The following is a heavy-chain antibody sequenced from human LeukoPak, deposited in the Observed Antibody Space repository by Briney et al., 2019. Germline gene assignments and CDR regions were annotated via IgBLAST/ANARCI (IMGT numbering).Heavy chain of an antibody. D-gene: IGHD3-10*01. CDR3: TTDLGTYYHGSQRLIPIDY. J-gene: IGHJ4*02. V-gene: IGHV3-15*01. CDR1: GFTFSSYW. CDR2: IKSKTDGETT. Sequence: GGSLRLSCAASGFTFSSYWMSWVRQAPGKGLEWIGRIKSKTDGETTNYAEPVRGRFTISRDDSKSAVYLQMNSLKIEDTAVYYCTTDLGTYYHGSQRLIPIDYWGQGTLVTVSS.